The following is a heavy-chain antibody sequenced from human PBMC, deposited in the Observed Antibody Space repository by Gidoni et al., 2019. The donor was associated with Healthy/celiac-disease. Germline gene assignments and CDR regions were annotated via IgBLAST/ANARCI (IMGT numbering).Heavy chain of an antibody. J-gene: IGHJ4*02. CDR2: IYSGGST. CDR1: GFTVSSNY. V-gene: IGHV3-53*02. D-gene: IGHD1-26*01. Sequence: EVQLVETGGGLIQPGGSLRLSCAASGFTVSSNYMRWVRQAPGKGLAWVSVIYSGGSTYYADSVKGRFTISRDNSKNTLYLQMNSLRAEDTAVYYCARAFSEDGVDYWGQGTLVTVSS. CDR3: ARAFSEDGVDY.